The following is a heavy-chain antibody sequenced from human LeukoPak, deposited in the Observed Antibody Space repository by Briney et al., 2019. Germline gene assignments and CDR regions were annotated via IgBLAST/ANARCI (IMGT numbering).Heavy chain of an antibody. D-gene: IGHD3-10*01. CDR1: GYTFTSYD. CDR2: MNPNSGNT. J-gene: IGHJ4*02. CDR3: ATPGRMVRGVVITNYFDY. V-gene: IGHV1-8*03. Sequence: ASVKVSCKASGYTFTSYDINWVRQATGQGLEWMGWMNPNSGNTGYAQKFQGRVTITRNTSISTAYMELSSLRSEDTAVYYCATPGRMVRGVVITNYFDYWGQGTLVTVSS.